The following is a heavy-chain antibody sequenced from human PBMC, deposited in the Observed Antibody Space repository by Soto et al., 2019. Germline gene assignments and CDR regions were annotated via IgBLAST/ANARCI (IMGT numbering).Heavy chain of an antibody. CDR2: ISDSGGRT. D-gene: IGHD1-1*01. J-gene: IGHJ5*02. V-gene: IGHV3-23*01. CDR3: AKSLNINWKNWFDP. CDR1: GFTFSSSA. Sequence: GSLRLSCAASGFTFSSSAMNWVRQAPGKGLEWVSIISDSGGRTYYADSVRGRFTISRDNSKNTLYLQMNGLRAEDTAVYYCAKSLNINWKNWFDPWGQGTLVTVSS.